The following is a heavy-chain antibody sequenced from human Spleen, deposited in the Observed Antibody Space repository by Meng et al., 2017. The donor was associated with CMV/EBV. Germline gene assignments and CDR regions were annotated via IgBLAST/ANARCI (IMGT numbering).Heavy chain of an antibody. CDR2: IYYSGST. CDR1: GGSISSGGYY. CDR3: ARENSSSVGFDY. Sequence: CPVSGGSISSGGYYWSWIRQHPGKGLEWIGYIYYSGSTYYNPSLKSRVTISVDTSKNQFSLKLSSVTAADTAVYYCARENSSSVGFDYWGQGTLVTVSS. D-gene: IGHD6-6*01. V-gene: IGHV4-31*03. J-gene: IGHJ4*02.